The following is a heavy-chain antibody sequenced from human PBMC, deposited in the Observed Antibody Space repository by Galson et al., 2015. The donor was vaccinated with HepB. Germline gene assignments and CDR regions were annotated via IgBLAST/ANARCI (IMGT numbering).Heavy chain of an antibody. J-gene: IGHJ4*02. D-gene: IGHD3-22*01. CDR1: GFTFSSYV. V-gene: IGHV3-74*01. Sequence: SLRLSCAASGFTFSSYVMHWVRQAPGKGLVWVSRINSDGSSTSYADSVKGRFTISRDNAKNTLFLQMNSLRDEDTAVYYCLHDSDGPDYWGQGTMVTVSS. CDR3: LHDSDGPDY. CDR2: INSDGSST.